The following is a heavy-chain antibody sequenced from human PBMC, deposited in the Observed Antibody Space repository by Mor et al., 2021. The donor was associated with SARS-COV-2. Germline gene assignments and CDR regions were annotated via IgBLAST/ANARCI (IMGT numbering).Heavy chain of an antibody. D-gene: IGHD6-19*01. CDR3: AKDSSSGPLDY. J-gene: IGHJ4*02. CDR2: IIPIFGTA. Sequence: APGQGLEWMGGIIPIFGTAKYEQKFQVRVTITADESTSTAYMELSSLRSEDTAVYYCAKDSSSGPLDYWGQGTLVTVSS. V-gene: IGHV1-69*01.